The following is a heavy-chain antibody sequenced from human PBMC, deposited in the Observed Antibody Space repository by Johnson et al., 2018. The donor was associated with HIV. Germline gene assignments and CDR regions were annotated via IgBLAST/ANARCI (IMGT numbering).Heavy chain of an antibody. V-gene: IGHV3-33*01. CDR3: ARAGYSYGLGAFDI. CDR2: IWYDGSNK. Sequence: QVQLVESGGGVVQPGRSLRLSCAASGFTFSSYGMHWVRQAPGKGLEWVAVIWYDGSNKYYADSVKGRFTISRDNAKNSLYLQMNSLRAEDTALYYCARAGYSYGLGAFDIWGQGTMVTVSS. D-gene: IGHD5-18*01. J-gene: IGHJ3*02. CDR1: GFTFSSYG.